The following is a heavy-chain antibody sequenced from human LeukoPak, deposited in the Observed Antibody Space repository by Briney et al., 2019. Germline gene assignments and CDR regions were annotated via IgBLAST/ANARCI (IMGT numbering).Heavy chain of an antibody. J-gene: IGHJ4*02. CDR2: ISYDGSNK. Sequence: GRSLRLSCAASGFTFSSYAMHWVRQAPGKGLEWVAVISYDGSNKYYADSVKGRFTISRDNSKNTLYLQMNSLRAEDTAVYYCARMGIAAAGVFDYWGQGTLVTVSS. D-gene: IGHD6-13*01. V-gene: IGHV3-30*04. CDR1: GFTFSSYA. CDR3: ARMGIAAAGVFDY.